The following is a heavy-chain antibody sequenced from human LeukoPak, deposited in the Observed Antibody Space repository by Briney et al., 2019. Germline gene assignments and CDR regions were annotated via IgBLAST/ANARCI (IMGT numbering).Heavy chain of an antibody. CDR3: AKDLLRIAVAGVYYFDY. CDR2: ISSSSNTI. J-gene: IGHJ4*02. V-gene: IGHV3-48*01. CDR1: GFIFSSYT. Sequence: PGGSLRLSCAASGFIFSSYTMNWVRQAPGKGLEWVSSISSSSNTIYYADSVKGRFTTSRDNSKNTLYLQMNSLRAEDTAVYYCAKDLLRIAVAGVYYFDYWGQGTLVTVSS. D-gene: IGHD6-19*01.